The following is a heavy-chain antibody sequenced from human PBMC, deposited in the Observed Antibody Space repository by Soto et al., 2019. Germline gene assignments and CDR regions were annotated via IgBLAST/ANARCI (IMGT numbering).Heavy chain of an antibody. J-gene: IGHJ4*02. V-gene: IGHV3-74*01. CDR2: INSGGGTT. Sequence: GGSLGLSCAASGFTFSTYCMHWFRHAPGKGLVWVSRINSGGGTTTYADSVKGRFTISRDNAKNSLYLEMNSLRDEDTAVYYCASHYDMWSGYLSPVDYWGQGTLVTVSS. D-gene: IGHD3-3*01. CDR1: GFTFSTYC. CDR3: ASHYDMWSGYLSPVDY.